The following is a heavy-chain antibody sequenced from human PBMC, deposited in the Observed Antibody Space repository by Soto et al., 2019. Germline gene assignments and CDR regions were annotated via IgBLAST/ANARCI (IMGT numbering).Heavy chain of an antibody. V-gene: IGHV4-61*01. Sequence: PSETLSLTCTVSGGSVSSGSYYWIWIRHPPGKGLEWIGYIYYSGSTNYNPSLKSRVTISVDTSKNQFSLKLSSVTAADTAVYYCARGGTYYYDSSGFGYWGQGTLVTVSS. CDR1: GGSVSSGSYY. J-gene: IGHJ4*02. D-gene: IGHD3-22*01. CDR2: IYYSGST. CDR3: ARGGTYYYDSSGFGY.